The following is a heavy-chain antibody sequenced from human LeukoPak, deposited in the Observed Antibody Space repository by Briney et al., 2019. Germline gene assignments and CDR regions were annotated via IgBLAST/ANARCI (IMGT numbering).Heavy chain of an antibody. CDR3: ARVWSPPNTSSWRYYFDY. V-gene: IGHV3-21*06. CDR1: AFTFSSYS. CDR2: ISSSSNYI. J-gene: IGHJ4*02. D-gene: IGHD6-13*01. Sequence: GGSLRLSCAASAFTFSSYSMNWVRQAPGKGLEWVSSISSSSNYIYYADSVKGRFTISRDNAKNSLYLQMNSLRAEDTAVYYFARVWSPPNTSSWRYYFDYWGQGTLVTVSS.